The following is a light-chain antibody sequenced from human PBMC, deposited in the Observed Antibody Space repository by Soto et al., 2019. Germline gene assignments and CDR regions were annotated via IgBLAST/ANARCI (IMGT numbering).Light chain of an antibody. CDR2: KAS. CDR1: QSISSW. J-gene: IGKJ4*01. V-gene: IGKV1-5*03. CDR3: HQYSIFSLT. Sequence: DIQMTQSPSTLSASVGDRVTITCRASQSISSWLAWYQQKPGKAPKLLIYKASSLESGVPSRFSGSGSGTEFTLTISSLQPDDFATYYCHQYSIFSLTFGGGTKVEFK.